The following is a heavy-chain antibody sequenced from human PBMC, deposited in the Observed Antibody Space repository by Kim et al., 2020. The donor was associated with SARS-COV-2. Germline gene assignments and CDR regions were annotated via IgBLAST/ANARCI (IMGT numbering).Heavy chain of an antibody. CDR1: GGSISSSNYY. CDR2: VYYSGST. J-gene: IGHJ4*02. V-gene: IGHV4-39*07. D-gene: IGHD1-26*01. CDR3: ASYIVGATSFLDY. Sequence: SETLSLTCSVSGGSISSSNYYWGWIRQPPGKGLEWIGSVYYSGSTYYNPSLKSRVTISVDTSKNQFSLKLSSVTAADTAVYYCASYIVGATSFLDYWGQGTLVTVSS.